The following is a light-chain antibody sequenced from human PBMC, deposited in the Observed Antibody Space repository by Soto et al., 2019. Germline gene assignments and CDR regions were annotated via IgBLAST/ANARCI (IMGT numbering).Light chain of an antibody. Sequence: QSVLTQPPSVSEAPRQRVTISCSGSSSNIGNNAVNWYQQLPGQAPKIVIYYDDLLTSGVSDRFSGSKAGISASLAISDLQSADEADYYCAAWDDSLNAYVFGPGTKVTVL. CDR1: SSNIGNNA. V-gene: IGLV1-36*01. CDR3: AAWDDSLNAYV. J-gene: IGLJ1*01. CDR2: YDD.